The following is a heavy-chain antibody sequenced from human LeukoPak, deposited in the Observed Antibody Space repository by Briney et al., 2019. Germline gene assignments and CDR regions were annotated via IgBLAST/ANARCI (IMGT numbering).Heavy chain of an antibody. V-gene: IGHV3-21*01. Sequence: SGGSLRLSCAASGFTFSSYSMNWVRQAPGKGLEWVSSISSSSSYIYYADSVKGRFTISRDNAKDSLHLQMNSLRAEDTAVYYCARDGDYANFDYWGQGTLVTVSS. D-gene: IGHD4-17*01. CDR3: ARDGDYANFDY. CDR2: ISSSSSYI. J-gene: IGHJ4*02. CDR1: GFTFSSYS.